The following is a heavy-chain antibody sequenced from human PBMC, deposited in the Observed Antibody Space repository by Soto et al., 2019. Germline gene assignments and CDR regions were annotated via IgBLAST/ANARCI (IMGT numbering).Heavy chain of an antibody. CDR3: TYFTSGYDLWGY. V-gene: IGHV3-15*01. D-gene: IGHD5-12*01. CDR1: GFTFSNAW. Sequence: EVQLVESGGGLVQPGGSLRLSCAASGFTFSNAWMNWVRQAPGKGLEWVGRVKSKADGETTDYAAPVKGRFTILRDDSNNTLYPQMTSLKTEDTGVYYCTYFTSGYDLWGYWGQGTLVTVSS. CDR2: VKSKADGETT. J-gene: IGHJ4*02.